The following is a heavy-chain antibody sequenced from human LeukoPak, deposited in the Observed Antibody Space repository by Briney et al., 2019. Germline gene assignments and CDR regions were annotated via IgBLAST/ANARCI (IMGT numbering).Heavy chain of an antibody. CDR2: IANDGRDK. Sequence: GGSLRLSCAASGFTFSRYAMHWVRRAPGKGLEWVAVIANDGRDKHSTDSVKGRFTITRDNAKNTVCLQMNSLRVEDTAVYYCAKDQQIVSAKYYFDSWGQGILVTVSS. V-gene: IGHV3-30*18. CDR1: GFTFSRYA. J-gene: IGHJ4*02. D-gene: IGHD1/OR15-1a*01. CDR3: AKDQQIVSAKYYFDS.